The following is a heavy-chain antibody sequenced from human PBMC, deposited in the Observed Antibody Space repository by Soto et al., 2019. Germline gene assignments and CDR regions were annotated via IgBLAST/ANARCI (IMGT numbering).Heavy chain of an antibody. Sequence: QVQLVESGGGVVQPGRSLRLSCAASGFTFSSYGMHWVRQAPGKGLEWVAVISYDGSDKYYADSVKGRFTISRDNSKHTLYLQMNSLRPEDTAVYYCAKDLSGNSLTFGYWGQGTLVTVSS. J-gene: IGHJ4*02. D-gene: IGHD3-3*01. CDR1: GFTFSSYG. CDR3: AKDLSGNSLTFGY. V-gene: IGHV3-30*18. CDR2: ISYDGSDK.